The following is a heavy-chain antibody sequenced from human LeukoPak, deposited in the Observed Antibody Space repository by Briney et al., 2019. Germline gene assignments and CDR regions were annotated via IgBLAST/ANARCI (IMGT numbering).Heavy chain of an antibody. Sequence: SETLSLTCTVSGYSISSGYYWGWIRQPPGKGLEWIGSIYYSGSTYYNPSLKSRVTISVDTSKNQFSLKLSSVTAADTAVYYCAKVANYYYGSETYYFFEHWGQGTPVTASS. CDR2: IYYSGST. D-gene: IGHD3-10*01. J-gene: IGHJ4*02. V-gene: IGHV4-38-2*02. CDR1: GYSISSGYY. CDR3: AKVANYYYGSETYYFFEH.